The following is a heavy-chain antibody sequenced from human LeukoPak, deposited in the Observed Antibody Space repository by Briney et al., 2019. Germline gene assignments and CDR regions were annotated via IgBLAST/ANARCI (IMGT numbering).Heavy chain of an antibody. Sequence: SETVSLTCTVSGGSISSGGYYWSWIRQHPGKGLEWIGYIYYSGSTYYNPSLKSRVTISVDTSKNQFSLKLSSVTAADTAVYYCARGRIAAADYWGQGTLVTVSP. V-gene: IGHV4-31*03. CDR1: GGSISSGGYY. D-gene: IGHD6-13*01. CDR3: ARGRIAAADY. CDR2: IYYSGST. J-gene: IGHJ4*02.